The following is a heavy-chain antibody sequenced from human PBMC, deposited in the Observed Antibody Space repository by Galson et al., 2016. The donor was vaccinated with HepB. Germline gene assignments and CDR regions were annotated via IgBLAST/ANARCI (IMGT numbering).Heavy chain of an antibody. J-gene: IGHJ4*02. D-gene: IGHD6-19*01. V-gene: IGHV3-23*01. Sequence: LRLSCAASGFTYSSYAMTWVRQAPGKGLEWVSVITSGGSTYYAASVKGRFTISRDSSQNMLYLQMNSLRTEDTAVYFCARKSMAGPRSYFDYWGQGTLVTVAS. CDR1: GFTYSSYA. CDR3: ARKSMAGPRSYFDY. CDR2: ITSGGST.